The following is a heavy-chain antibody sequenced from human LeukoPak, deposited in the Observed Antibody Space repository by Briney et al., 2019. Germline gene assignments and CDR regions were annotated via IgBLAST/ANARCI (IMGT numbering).Heavy chain of an antibody. CDR1: GGSISSSSYY. CDR2: IYYSGST. V-gene: IGHV4-39*07. Sequence: SETLSLTCTVSGGSISSSSYYWGWIRQPPGKGLEWIGSIYYSGSTYYNPSLKSRVTISVDTSKNQFSLKLSSVTAADTAVYYCARAGGSSSWYGWGNWFDPWGQGTLVTVSS. CDR3: ARAGGSSSWYGWGNWFDP. J-gene: IGHJ5*02. D-gene: IGHD6-13*01.